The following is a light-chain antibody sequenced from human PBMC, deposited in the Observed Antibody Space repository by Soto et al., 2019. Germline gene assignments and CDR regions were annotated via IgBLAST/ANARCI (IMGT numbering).Light chain of an antibody. Sequence: EIVMTQSPGTLSVSPGEGATLSCRASQSVSSSLAWYQQKPGQAPRLLLYGASTRATGIPARFSGSGSETEFTLSISSLQSEDFAVYYSQQYNNWPGTFGQGTKV. CDR3: QQYNNWPGT. CDR1: QSVSSS. CDR2: GAS. V-gene: IGKV3-15*01. J-gene: IGKJ1*01.